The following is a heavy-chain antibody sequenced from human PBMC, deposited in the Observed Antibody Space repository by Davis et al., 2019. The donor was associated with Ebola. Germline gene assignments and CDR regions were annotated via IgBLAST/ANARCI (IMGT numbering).Heavy chain of an antibody. Sequence: GGSLRLSCAASGFTVSSNYMSWVRQAPGKGLEWVSVIYRGGSTYYADSVKGRFTISRHNSKNTLYLQMNSLRAEDTAVYYCAGQGGPDAFDIWGQGTMVTVSS. CDR1: GFTVSSNY. D-gene: IGHD3-16*01. V-gene: IGHV3-53*04. CDR2: IYRGGST. J-gene: IGHJ3*02. CDR3: AGQGGPDAFDI.